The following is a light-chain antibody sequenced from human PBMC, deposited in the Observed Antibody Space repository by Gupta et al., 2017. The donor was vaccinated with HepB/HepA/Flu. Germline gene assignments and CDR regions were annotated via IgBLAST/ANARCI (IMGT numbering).Light chain of an antibody. V-gene: IGKV3-11*01. CDR1: QSVNIY. Sequence: IVLTQSPATLSLSPGERATLSCRASQSVNIYLAWYQQKPGQAPRLLIYDASNRATGIPARFSGSGSGTDFTLTISSLEPEDVAVYYCQHRSNWPPLTFGGGTKVEIK. CDR3: QHRSNWPPLT. J-gene: IGKJ4*01. CDR2: DAS.